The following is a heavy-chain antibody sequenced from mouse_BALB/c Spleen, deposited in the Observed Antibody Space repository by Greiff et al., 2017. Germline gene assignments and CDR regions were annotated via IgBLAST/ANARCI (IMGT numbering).Heavy chain of an antibody. CDR1: GFTFSSYS. CDR2: ISSGGSYT. CDR3: AGAWITTRDY. Sequence: EVKLVESGGGLVKPGGSLKLSCAASGFTFSSYSMSWVRQSPEKRLEWVAEISSGGSYTYYPDTVTGRFTISRDNAKNTLYLEMSSLRSEDTAMYYCAGAWITTRDYWGQGTSVTVSS. V-gene: IGHV5-9-4*01. D-gene: IGHD2-4*01. J-gene: IGHJ4*01.